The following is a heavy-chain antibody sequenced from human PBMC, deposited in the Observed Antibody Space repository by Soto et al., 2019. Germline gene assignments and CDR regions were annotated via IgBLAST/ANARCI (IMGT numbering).Heavy chain of an antibody. V-gene: IGHV1-3*01. Sequence: ASVKVSCKASGYTFTTYTMNRVRQAPGQRLEWMGWINPVNGNTKSSQKFQDRVIITRDTSASTAYMELRSLRSEDTAVYYCTRGRDGYNPYYFLYWGQGALVTVSS. CDR1: GYTFTTYT. J-gene: IGHJ4*02. CDR2: INPVNGNT. D-gene: IGHD5-12*01. CDR3: TRGRDGYNPYYFLY.